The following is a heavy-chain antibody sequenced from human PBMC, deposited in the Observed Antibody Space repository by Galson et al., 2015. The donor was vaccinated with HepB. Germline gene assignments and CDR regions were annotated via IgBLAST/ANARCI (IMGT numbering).Heavy chain of an antibody. V-gene: IGHV5-10-1*01. Sequence: QSGAEVKKPGESLRISCKGSGYSFTSYWISWVRQMPGKGLEWMGRIDPSDSYTNYSPSFQGHVTISADKSISTAYLQWSSLKASDTAMYYCASRARIAAAAPDAFDIWGQGTMVTVSS. CDR3: ASRARIAAAAPDAFDI. J-gene: IGHJ3*02. CDR1: GYSFTSYW. D-gene: IGHD6-13*01. CDR2: IDPSDSYT.